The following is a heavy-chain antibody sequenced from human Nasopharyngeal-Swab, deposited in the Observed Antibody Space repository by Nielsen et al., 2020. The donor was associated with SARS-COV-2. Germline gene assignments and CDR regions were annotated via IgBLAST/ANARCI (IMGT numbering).Heavy chain of an antibody. CDR1: GLTFSNAA. J-gene: IGHJ6*02. Sequence: GESLKIYCVASGLTFSNAAMNWVRQAPGKGLEWVSGIVGNGASTYYGDSVKGRFTISRDNSKNTLYLQMNSLRAEDTAVYYCARDTSVDIVLLYYGMDVWGQGTTVTVSS. CDR3: ARDTSVDIVLLYYGMDV. CDR2: IVGNGAST. D-gene: IGHD5-12*01. V-gene: IGHV3-23*01.